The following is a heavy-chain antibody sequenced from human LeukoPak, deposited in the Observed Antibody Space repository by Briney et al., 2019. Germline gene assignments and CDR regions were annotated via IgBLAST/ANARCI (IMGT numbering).Heavy chain of an antibody. CDR3: ARGCGRGDCYSPDY. Sequence: GGSLRLSCAASGFTFSTYWMHWVRQAPGKGLVWVSRSNSDGSITSYADSVKSRFTVSRDNAKNTLYLQMNSLRAEDTAVYYCARGCGRGDCYSPDYWGQGPLVTVSS. CDR1: GFTFSTYW. J-gene: IGHJ4*02. V-gene: IGHV3-74*01. CDR2: SNSDGSIT. D-gene: IGHD2-21*01.